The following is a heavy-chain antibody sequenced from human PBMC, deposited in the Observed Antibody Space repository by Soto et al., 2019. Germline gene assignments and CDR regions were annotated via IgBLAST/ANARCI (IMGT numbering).Heavy chain of an antibody. CDR3: ARDLADTTPFDY. CDR2: IYSGGST. CDR1: GFTVSSNY. Sequence: EVQLVESGGGLVQPGGSLRLSCAASGFTVSSNYMSWVRQAPGKGLEWVSVIYSGGSTYYADSVKGSFTISIDNSKNTLYLQMNSMRAEDKAVYYCARDLADTTPFDYWVQGALVTVSS. V-gene: IGHV3-66*01. D-gene: IGHD2-15*01. J-gene: IGHJ4*02.